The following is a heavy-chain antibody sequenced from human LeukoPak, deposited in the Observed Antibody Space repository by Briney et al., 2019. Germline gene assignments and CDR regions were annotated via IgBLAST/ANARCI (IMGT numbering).Heavy chain of an antibody. CDR1: GFTFSSYA. J-gene: IGHJ5*02. Sequence: GGSLRLSCAASGFTFSSYAMMWVRQAPGKGLEWVSTVSGSGGGTYYADSVKGRFTISRDNSKNTLYLQMNSLRGEDTAVYYCAKGAAAGQVDWFDPWGRGTLVIVSS. D-gene: IGHD6-13*01. CDR3: AKGAAAGQVDWFDP. V-gene: IGHV3-23*01. CDR2: VSGSGGGT.